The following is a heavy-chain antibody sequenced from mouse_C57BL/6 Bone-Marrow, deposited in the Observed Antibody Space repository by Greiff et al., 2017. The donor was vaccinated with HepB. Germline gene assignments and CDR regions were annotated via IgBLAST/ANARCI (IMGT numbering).Heavy chain of an antibody. D-gene: IGHD2-1*01. Sequence: VQLKESGPGLVKPSQTVFLTCTVTGISITTGNYRWSWIRQFPGNKLEWLGYINYSGTITYNPSLPSRTTITRDSPKNQFFLELNSLTAEDTATCYCARDKVYGNLNAMDYWGQGTSVTVSS. CDR3: ARDKVYGNLNAMDY. J-gene: IGHJ4*01. CDR1: GISITTGNYR. V-gene: IGHV3-5*01. CDR2: INYSGTI.